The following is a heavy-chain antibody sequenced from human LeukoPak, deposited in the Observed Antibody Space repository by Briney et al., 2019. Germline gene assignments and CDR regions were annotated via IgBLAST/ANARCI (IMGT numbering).Heavy chain of an antibody. D-gene: IGHD1-26*01. CDR3: ARPRGHDDAFDI. Sequence: GVSLRLSCAASGFTFSDYYISWIRNAPGKGLEGVSYISSSTSYTKYADSVKGRFTISRDNAKNSLYLQMNSLRAEDTAVYYCARPRGHDDAFDIWGQGTMVTVSS. CDR1: GFTFSDYY. V-gene: IGHV3-11*06. CDR2: ISSSTSYT. J-gene: IGHJ3*02.